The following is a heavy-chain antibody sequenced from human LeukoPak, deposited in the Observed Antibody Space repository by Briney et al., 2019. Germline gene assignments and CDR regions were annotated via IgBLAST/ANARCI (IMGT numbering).Heavy chain of an antibody. CDR1: GFTFSSYA. D-gene: IGHD1-1*01. V-gene: IGHV3-21*01. J-gene: IGHJ6*03. Sequence: PGGSLRLSCAASGFTFSSYAMSWVRQAPGKGLEWVSSISSSSSYIYYADSVKGRFTISRDNAKNSLYLQMNSLRAEDTAVYYCARDSGPNWALNYYYYYYMDVWGKGTTVTVSS. CDR3: ARDSGPNWALNYYYYYYMDV. CDR2: ISSSSSYI.